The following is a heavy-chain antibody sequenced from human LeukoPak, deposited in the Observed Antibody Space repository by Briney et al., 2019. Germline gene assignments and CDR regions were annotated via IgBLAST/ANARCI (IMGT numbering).Heavy chain of an antibody. CDR1: GFTFSSYA. J-gene: IGHJ4*02. V-gene: IGHV3-23*01. D-gene: IGHD3-3*01. CDR2: ISGSGGST. CDR3: AKEGLRFLEWLYGFDY. Sequence: GGSLRLSCAASGFTFSSYAMSWVRQAPGKGLEWVSAISGSGGSTYYADSVKGRFTISRDNSKNTLYLQMNSLRAEDTAVYYCAKEGLRFLEWLYGFDYWGQGTLVTVSS.